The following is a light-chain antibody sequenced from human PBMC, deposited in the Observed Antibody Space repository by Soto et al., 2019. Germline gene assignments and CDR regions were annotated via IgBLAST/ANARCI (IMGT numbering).Light chain of an antibody. V-gene: IGKV3-20*01. CDR3: QQYGSSPQT. CDR1: QSVSNTY. J-gene: IGKJ1*01. Sequence: EVVLTQSPGTLSLSPGERATLSCRASQSVSNTYVAWYQHIPGQTPRLLIYGASNRATGIPDRFSGSGSGTDFTLTISRLEPEDFAVYYCQQYGSSPQTFGQGTKVEIK. CDR2: GAS.